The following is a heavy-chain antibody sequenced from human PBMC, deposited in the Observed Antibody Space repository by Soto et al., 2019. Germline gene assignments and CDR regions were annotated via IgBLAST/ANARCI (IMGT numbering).Heavy chain of an antibody. D-gene: IGHD2-2*01. Sequence: SETLSLTCTVSGGSISSYYWSWIRQPPGKGLEWIGYIYYSGSTNYNPSLKSRVTISVDTSKNQFSLKLSSVTAADTAVYYCARGAVVVPAAKSWFDPWGQGTLVTVSS. CDR1: GGSISSYY. CDR2: IYYSGST. V-gene: IGHV4-59*01. J-gene: IGHJ5*02. CDR3: ARGAVVVPAAKSWFDP.